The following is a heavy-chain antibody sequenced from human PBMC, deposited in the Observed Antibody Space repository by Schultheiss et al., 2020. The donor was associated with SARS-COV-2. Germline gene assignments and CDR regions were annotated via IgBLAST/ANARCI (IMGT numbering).Heavy chain of an antibody. V-gene: IGHV1-46*01. CDR1: GYTFTSYG. J-gene: IGHJ2*01. CDR2: INPSGGST. CDR3: ARDGPKYYYYDSSGRPYWYFDL. Sequence: ASVKVSCKASGYTFTSYGISWVRQAPGQGLEWMGIINPSGGSTSYAQKFQGRVTMTRDTSTSTVYMELNSLRAEDTAVYYCARDGPKYYYYDSSGRPYWYFDLWGRGTLVTVSS. D-gene: IGHD3-22*01.